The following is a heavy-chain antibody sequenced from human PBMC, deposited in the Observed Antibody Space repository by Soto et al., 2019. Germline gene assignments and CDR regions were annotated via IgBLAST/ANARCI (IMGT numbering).Heavy chain of an antibody. CDR1: GGSISSSY. V-gene: IGHV4-59*06. D-gene: IGHD2-21*01. CDR2: IYYSGTT. Sequence: SETLSLTCTISGGSISSSYWSWIRQPPGKGLEWIGYIYYSGTTYYNPSLKSRVTISVDTSKNQFSLKLSSVTAADTAVYYCAASCVACGGFNYYGMDVWGQGTTVTVSS. J-gene: IGHJ6*02. CDR3: AASCVACGGFNYYGMDV.